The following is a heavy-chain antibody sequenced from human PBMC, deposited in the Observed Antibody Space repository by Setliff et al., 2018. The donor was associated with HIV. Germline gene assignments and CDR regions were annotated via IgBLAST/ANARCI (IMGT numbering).Heavy chain of an antibody. CDR1: GGTFSAYV. CDR2: IISILGTP. Sequence: SVKVSCKASGGTFSAYVVNWVRRAPGQGLEWMGRIISILGTPNYSHKFQGRVTITADKSTTTTYMELSSLRSDDTAIYYCARDFHVLGYCSADSCPYDASDVRGQGTMVTVSS. CDR3: ARDFHVLGYCSADSCPYDASDV. D-gene: IGHD2-15*01. V-gene: IGHV1-69*04. J-gene: IGHJ3*01.